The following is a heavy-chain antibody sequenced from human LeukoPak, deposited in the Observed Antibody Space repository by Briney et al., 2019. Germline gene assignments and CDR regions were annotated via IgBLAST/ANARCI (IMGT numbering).Heavy chain of an antibody. V-gene: IGHV1-46*01. J-gene: IGHJ4*02. CDR1: GYTFTSFY. Sequence: ASVKVSCKASGYTFTSFYMYWVRQAPGQGLEWMGIINPSGGSTSYAQKFQGRLTMTRDTSTSTVYMELSSLRSEDTAVYYCARGAGYYDSSASIDYWGQGTLVTVPS. D-gene: IGHD3-22*01. CDR3: ARGAGYYDSSASIDY. CDR2: INPSGGST.